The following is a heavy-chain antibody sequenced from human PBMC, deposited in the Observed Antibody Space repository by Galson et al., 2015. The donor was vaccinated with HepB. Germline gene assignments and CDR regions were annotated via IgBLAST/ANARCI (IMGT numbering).Heavy chain of an antibody. J-gene: IGHJ5*02. Sequence: SVKVSCKASGYIFSTYAINWVRQAPGQGLEWMGWINTNTENPTYAQGFTGRFVFSLDTSVSTAYLQISSLKTEDTAAYYCARARGSGSHFFDPWGQGTLVTVSS. V-gene: IGHV7-4-1*02. CDR1: GYIFSTYA. D-gene: IGHD2-15*01. CDR2: INTNTENP. CDR3: ARARGSGSHFFDP.